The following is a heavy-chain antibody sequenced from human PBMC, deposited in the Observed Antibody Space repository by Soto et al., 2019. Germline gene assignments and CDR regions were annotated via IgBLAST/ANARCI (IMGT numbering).Heavy chain of an antibody. J-gene: IGHJ4*02. V-gene: IGHV3-23*01. D-gene: IGHD3-10*01. CDR3: ARDIVVRGVYFDY. Sequence: GGSLRLSCAASGFAFSTYAMTWVRQAPGKGLEWVSVISGSGGSSYYAASVKGRFTISRDNAKNSLYLQMNGLRAEDTAVYYCARDIVVRGVYFDYWGQGTLVTVSS. CDR1: GFAFSTYA. CDR2: ISGSGGSS.